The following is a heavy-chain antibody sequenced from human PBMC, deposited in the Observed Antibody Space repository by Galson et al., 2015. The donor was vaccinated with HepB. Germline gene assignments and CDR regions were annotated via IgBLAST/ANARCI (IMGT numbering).Heavy chain of an antibody. D-gene: IGHD3-10*01. CDR2: IKSKIDGGTT. CDR1: GFTFSDAW. CDR3: TTDDLELFLLDY. J-gene: IGHJ4*02. Sequence: SLRLSCAASGFTFSDAWMSWVRQAPGKGLEWVGHIKSKIDGGTTDYAAPVKGRFTISRDDSKNTLYLQMNSLKNEDTAVYYCTTDDLELFLLDYWGQGTLVTVSS. V-gene: IGHV3-15*01.